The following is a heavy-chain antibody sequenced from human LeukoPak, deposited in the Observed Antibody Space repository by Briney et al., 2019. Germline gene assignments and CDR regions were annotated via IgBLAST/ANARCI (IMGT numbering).Heavy chain of an antibody. V-gene: IGHV4-59*08. Sequence: PSETLSLTCTVSGGSISSYFWSLIRQPPGKGLEWIGYIYHSGSTHYNPSLKSRVTISVDTSKNQFSLKLSSVTAADTAVYYCARHFGSGSYYNDYWGQGTLVTVSS. D-gene: IGHD3-10*01. J-gene: IGHJ4*02. CDR3: ARHFGSGSYYNDY. CDR1: GGSISSYF. CDR2: IYHSGST.